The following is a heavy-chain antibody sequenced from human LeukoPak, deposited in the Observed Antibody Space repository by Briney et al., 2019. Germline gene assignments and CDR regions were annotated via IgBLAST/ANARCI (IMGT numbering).Heavy chain of an antibody. CDR2: INPNSGGT. CDR1: GYAFTGYY. CDR3: ARDRRASGSPYFDY. D-gene: IGHD1-26*01. Sequence: GASVKVSCKASGYAFTGYYMHWVRQAPGQGLEWMGWINPNSGGTNYAQKFQGRVTITRDTSISAAYMELSRLRSDDTAVYYCARDRRASGSPYFDYWGQGTLVTVSS. J-gene: IGHJ4*02. V-gene: IGHV1-2*02.